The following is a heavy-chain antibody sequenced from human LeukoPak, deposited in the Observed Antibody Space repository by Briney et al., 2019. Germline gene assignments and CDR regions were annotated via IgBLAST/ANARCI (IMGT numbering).Heavy chain of an antibody. V-gene: IGHV4-39*07. CDR1: GGSISSSSYY. D-gene: IGHD6-19*01. CDR2: IYYSGST. Sequence: PSETLSLTCTVSGGSISSSSYYWGWIRQPPGKGLEWIGSIYYSGSTYYNPSLKSRVTISVDTSKNQFSLKLSSVTAADTAVYYCARPEDYSSGFDYWGQGTLVTVSS. J-gene: IGHJ4*02. CDR3: ARPEDYSSGFDY.